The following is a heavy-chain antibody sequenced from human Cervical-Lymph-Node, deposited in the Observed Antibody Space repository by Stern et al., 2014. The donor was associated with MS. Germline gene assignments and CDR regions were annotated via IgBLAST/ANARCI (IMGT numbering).Heavy chain of an antibody. CDR3: ARGIAARPEYYYGMDV. D-gene: IGHD6-6*01. J-gene: IGHJ6*02. CDR1: GFIFRSYG. CDR2: VSYDGSSR. Sequence: VQLVESGGGVVQPGRSLRLSCAASGFIFRSYGMHWVRQAPGKGLEWVAGVSYDGSSRNYADSVKGRFTISRDNSKNTLNLQMNSLRAEDTAVYYCARGIAARPEYYYGMDVWGQGTTVTVSS. V-gene: IGHV3-33*05.